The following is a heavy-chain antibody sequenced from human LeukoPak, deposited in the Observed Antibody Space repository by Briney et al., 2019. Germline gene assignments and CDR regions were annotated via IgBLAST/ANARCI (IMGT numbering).Heavy chain of an antibody. J-gene: IGHJ5*02. V-gene: IGHV1-18*01. Sequence: ASVKVSCKVSGYTFTSCGFSWVRQAPGQGLEWMGWISAYNGNTNYAQKLQGRVTMTTDTSTSTAYMELRSLRSDDTAVYYCAREDCSGGSCYLNWFDPWGQGTLVTVSS. CDR1: GYTFTSCG. CDR2: ISAYNGNT. CDR3: AREDCSGGSCYLNWFDP. D-gene: IGHD2-15*01.